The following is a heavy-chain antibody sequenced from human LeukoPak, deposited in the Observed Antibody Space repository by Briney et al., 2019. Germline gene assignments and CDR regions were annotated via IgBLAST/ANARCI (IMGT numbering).Heavy chain of an antibody. D-gene: IGHD2-8*01. V-gene: IGHV4-59*12. Sequence: SETLSLTCTVSGGSISSYYWSWIRQPPGKGLEWIGYIYFTGSTNYNPSLKSRVTISVDTSNNQFSLKLCSVTAADTAVYYCARRYCTDGVCYLISWGQGTLVTVSS. CDR2: IYFTGST. CDR3: ARRYCTDGVCYLIS. J-gene: IGHJ5*02. CDR1: GGSISSYY.